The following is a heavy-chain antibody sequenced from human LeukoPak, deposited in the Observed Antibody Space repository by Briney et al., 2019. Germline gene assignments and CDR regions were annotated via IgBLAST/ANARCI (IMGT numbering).Heavy chain of an antibody. CDR2: VSDDAINT. V-gene: IGHV3-30*01. CDR3: ARDRTSSGDVDY. CDR1: GFTFSSSA. D-gene: IGHD2-2*01. Sequence: PGRSLRLSCAASGFTFSSSAMHWVRQAPGKGLEWVAVVSDDAINTYYADSVKGRFTISKDNSKNKLYLQMNSLRAEDTAVYFCARDRTSSGDVDYWGQGTLVTASS. J-gene: IGHJ4*02.